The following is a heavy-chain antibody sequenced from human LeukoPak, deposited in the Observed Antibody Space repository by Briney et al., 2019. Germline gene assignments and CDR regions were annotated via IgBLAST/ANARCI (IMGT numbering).Heavy chain of an antibody. CDR2: IYYSGST. CDR1: GGSISSSSYY. V-gene: IGHV4-39*01. CDR3: ARHSGVLLWFGGQFDP. D-gene: IGHD3-10*01. J-gene: IGHJ5*02. Sequence: SETLSLTCTVSGGSISSSSYYWGWIRQPPGKGLDWIGSIYYSGSTYYNPSLKSRVTISVDTSKNQFSLKLSSVTAADTAVYYCARHSGVLLWFGGQFDPWGQGTLVTVSS.